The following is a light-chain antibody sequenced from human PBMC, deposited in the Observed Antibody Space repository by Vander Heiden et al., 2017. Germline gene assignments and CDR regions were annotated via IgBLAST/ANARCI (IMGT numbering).Light chain of an antibody. CDR1: QSVSSY. CDR2: DAS. CDR3: QQRSNWTPIT. Sequence: EIVLTQSPATLSLPLGERATLSCRASQSVSSYLAWYQQKPGQAPRLLIYDASNRATGIPARFSGGGYGTDFTLTISSLEPEDFAVYYCQQRSNWTPITFGQGTRMEIK. J-gene: IGKJ5*01. V-gene: IGKV3-11*01.